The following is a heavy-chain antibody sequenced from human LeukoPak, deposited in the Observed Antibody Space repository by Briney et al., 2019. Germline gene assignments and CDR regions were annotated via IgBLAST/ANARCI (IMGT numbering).Heavy chain of an antibody. D-gene: IGHD2-8*01. CDR1: GFTFSSYW. Sequence: GGSLRLSCAASGFTFSSYWMHWVRQAPGKGLVWVSRISSDGSSTTYADSVKGRFTISRDNAKNTMYLQVNSLRAEDTAAYYCARQWAPPSEFDYWGQGTLVTVSS. CDR2: ISSDGSST. J-gene: IGHJ4*02. V-gene: IGHV3-74*01. CDR3: ARQWAPPSEFDY.